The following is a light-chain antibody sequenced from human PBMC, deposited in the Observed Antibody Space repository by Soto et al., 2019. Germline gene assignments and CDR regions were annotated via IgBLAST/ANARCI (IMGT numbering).Light chain of an antibody. CDR2: GAS. Sequence: LTQSPGTPASSPGEAGPLFSRASQNVSSNLLVWYQQHRGQAQRLLIYGASSRATGIPDRFSGSGSGKDFSITIRRLEHDDFAVYYCQKYGNFWAFGQGTKVDIK. V-gene: IGKV3-20*01. J-gene: IGKJ1*01. CDR1: QNVSSNL. CDR3: QKYGNFWA.